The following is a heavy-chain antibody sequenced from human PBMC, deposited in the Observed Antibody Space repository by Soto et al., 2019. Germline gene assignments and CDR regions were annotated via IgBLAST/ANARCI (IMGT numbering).Heavy chain of an antibody. Sequence: GGSLRLSCVASGFTFSSYEMNWVRQAPGKGLEWVSYISSSGKPIHYADSVKGRFTISRDNGKNSLYLQMNSLRAEDTAVYYCARNNGDYEVYWGQGTLVTVSS. CDR2: ISSSGKPI. V-gene: IGHV3-48*03. CDR3: ARNNGDYEVY. CDR1: GFTFSSYE. J-gene: IGHJ4*02. D-gene: IGHD4-17*01.